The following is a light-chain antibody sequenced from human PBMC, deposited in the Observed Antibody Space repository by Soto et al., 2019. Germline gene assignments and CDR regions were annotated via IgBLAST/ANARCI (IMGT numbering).Light chain of an antibody. CDR2: AVS. CDR1: SSDVGGYNY. V-gene: IGLV2-14*01. CDR3: SSYTSSSTLVV. Sequence: QSALTQPASVSGSPGQSITNSCTGTSSDVGGYNYVSWYQQHPGKAPKLMIYAVSNRPSGVSNRFSGSKSGNTASLTISGLQAEDEADYYCSSYTSSSTLVVFGGGTKLTVL. J-gene: IGLJ2*01.